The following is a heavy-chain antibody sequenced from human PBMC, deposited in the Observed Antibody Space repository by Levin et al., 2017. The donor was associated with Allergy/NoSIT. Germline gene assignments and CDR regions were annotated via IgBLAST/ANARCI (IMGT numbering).Heavy chain of an antibody. CDR1: GFTFSTYD. V-gene: IGHV3-30*18. J-gene: IGHJ4*02. D-gene: IGHD3-3*01. CDR2: VSFDGSNK. Sequence: GGSLRLSCAASGFTFSTYDMHWVRQAPGKGLEWVAVVSFDGSNKYYADSVKGRFSISRDNSKNTLYLQMNSLRAEDTAVYYCAKKNVKSGSDPRTVYFDFWGQGTLVTVSS. CDR3: AKKNVKSGSDPRTVYFDF.